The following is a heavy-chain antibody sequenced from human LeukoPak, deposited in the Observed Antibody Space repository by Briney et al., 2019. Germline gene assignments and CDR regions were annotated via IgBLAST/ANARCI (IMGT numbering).Heavy chain of an antibody. CDR2: IYYSGST. CDR1: GVSISSSSYY. Sequence: SETLSLTCTVSGVSISSSSYYWGWIRQPPGKGLEWIGSIYYSGSTYYNPSLKSRVTISVDTSKNQFSLKLSSVTAADTAVYYCARPWGDYRKFDPWGQGTLVTVSS. D-gene: IGHD4-11*01. CDR3: ARPWGDYRKFDP. J-gene: IGHJ5*02. V-gene: IGHV4-39*01.